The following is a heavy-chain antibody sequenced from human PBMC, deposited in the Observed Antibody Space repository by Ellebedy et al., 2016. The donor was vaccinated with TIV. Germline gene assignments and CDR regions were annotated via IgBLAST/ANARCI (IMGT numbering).Heavy chain of an antibody. Sequence: SETLSLTXTVSGGSVSSGSYYWSWIRQPPGKGLEWIGYIYYSGSTNYNPSLKSRVTISVDTSKNQFSLKLSSVTAADTAVYYCARIVCSGGSCFAPHNGMDVWGQGTTVTVSS. CDR2: IYYSGST. CDR3: ARIVCSGGSCFAPHNGMDV. D-gene: IGHD2-15*01. CDR1: GGSVSSGSYY. V-gene: IGHV4-61*01. J-gene: IGHJ6*02.